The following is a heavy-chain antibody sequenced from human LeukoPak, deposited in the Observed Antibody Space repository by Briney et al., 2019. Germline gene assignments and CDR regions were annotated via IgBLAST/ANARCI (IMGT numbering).Heavy chain of an antibody. Sequence: GGSLRLSCAASGFTVSSNYMSWVRQAPGKGLEWVSTISTSGNTHYADSVKGRFIISRDNSKNTLYLQMNSLRAEDTAIYFCVKDHDSTGLYQDRDYWGQGTLVTISA. CDR1: GFTVSSNY. J-gene: IGHJ4*02. V-gene: IGHV3-53*01. D-gene: IGHD6-19*01. CDR3: VKDHDSTGLYQDRDY. CDR2: ISTSGNT.